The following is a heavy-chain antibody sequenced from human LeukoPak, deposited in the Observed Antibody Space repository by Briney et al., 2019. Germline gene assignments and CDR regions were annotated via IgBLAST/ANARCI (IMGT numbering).Heavy chain of an antibody. CDR3: ARGTYGYYMDV. D-gene: IGHD4-17*01. CDR2: IYRSGST. Sequence: KPSETLSLTCSGSNYSISNSLYWGWLRQPPGKGLEWIGSIYRSGSTFYSPSLKSRVTISLDTSKNQFSLKLSSVTAADTAVYFCARGTYGYYMDVWGKGTTVTVSS. J-gene: IGHJ6*03. V-gene: IGHV4-38-2*02. CDR1: NYSISNSLY.